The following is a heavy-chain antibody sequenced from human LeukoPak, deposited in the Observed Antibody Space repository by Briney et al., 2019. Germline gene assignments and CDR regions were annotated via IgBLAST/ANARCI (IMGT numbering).Heavy chain of an antibody. D-gene: IGHD3-16*01. CDR2: ISYDGSNK. J-gene: IGHJ4*02. CDR3: ARGGGFDY. Sequence: GRSLRLSCAASGFTFSSYAMHWVRQAPGKGLEWVAVISYDGSNKYYADSVKGRLTISKDNSKNTLYLQMNSLRAEDTAVYYCARGGGFDYWGQGTLVTVSS. V-gene: IGHV3-30*01. CDR1: GFTFSSYA.